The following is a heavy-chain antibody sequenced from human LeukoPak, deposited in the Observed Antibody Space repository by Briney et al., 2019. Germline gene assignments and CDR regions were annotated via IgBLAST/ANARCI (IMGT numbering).Heavy chain of an antibody. D-gene: IGHD3-10*02. V-gene: IGHV3-21*01. Sequence: WGSLRLSCAASGFTFNKFSFNWVRQAPGKGLEWVSSISSNGTYTYYANSVRGRFTISRDSAKNLVYLQLKTLRADDTAVYYCAELGITMIGGVWGKGTTVTISS. CDR1: GFTFNKFS. J-gene: IGHJ6*04. CDR3: AELGITMIGGV. CDR2: ISSNGTYT.